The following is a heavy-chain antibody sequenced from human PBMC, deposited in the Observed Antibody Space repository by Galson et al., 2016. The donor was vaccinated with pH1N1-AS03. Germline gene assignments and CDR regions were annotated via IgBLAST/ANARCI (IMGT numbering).Heavy chain of an antibody. D-gene: IGHD6-13*01. CDR3: VAGFDY. V-gene: IGHV3-30*01. J-gene: IGHJ4*02. Sequence: SLRLSCAASGFTFSSYAMHWVRQAPGKGLEWVAVISYDGTNKYYADSVKVRFTISRDNSKNTLYLQMNSLRVEDTAEYYCVAGFDYWGQGTLVTVSS. CDR2: ISYDGTNK. CDR1: GFTFSSYA.